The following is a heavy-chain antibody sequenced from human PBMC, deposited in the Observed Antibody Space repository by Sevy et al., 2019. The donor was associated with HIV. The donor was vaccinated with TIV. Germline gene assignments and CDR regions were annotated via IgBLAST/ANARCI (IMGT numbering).Heavy chain of an antibody. J-gene: IGHJ6*02. CDR3: ARGARGTLPSYYMYGMDV. Sequence: GESLKISCKGSGYTFTTYWIVWVRQMSGKGLEWMGIIYPGDSDTTYSPSFQGQVTVSVDKSISTAYLQWSSLKVSDSAMYYCARGARGTLPSYYMYGMDVWGQGTTVTVSS. D-gene: IGHD3-10*01. CDR2: IYPGDSDT. CDR1: GYTFTTYW. V-gene: IGHV5-51*01.